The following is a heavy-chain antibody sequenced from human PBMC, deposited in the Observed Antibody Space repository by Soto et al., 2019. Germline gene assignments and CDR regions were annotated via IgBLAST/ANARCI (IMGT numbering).Heavy chain of an antibody. J-gene: IGHJ6*02. V-gene: IGHV3-33*01. CDR3: ARAVKRGQYYYYGMDV. Sequence: GGSLRLSCAASGFTFSSYGMHWVRQAPGKGLERVAVIWYDGSNKYYADSVKGRFTISRDNSKNTLYLQMNSLRAEDTAVYYCARAVKRGQYYYYGMDVWSQGTTVTVS. CDR2: IWYDGSNK. CDR1: GFTFSSYG.